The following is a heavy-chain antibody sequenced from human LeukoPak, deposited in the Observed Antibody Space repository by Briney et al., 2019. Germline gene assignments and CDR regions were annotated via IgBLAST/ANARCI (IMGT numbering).Heavy chain of an antibody. D-gene: IGHD2-8*02. V-gene: IGHV3-69-1*01. Sequence: KPGGSLRLSCAASGFTYSSYTMNWVRQAPGKGLEWISFIRDHTTVDYADSVKGRFTISRDNAKNSLYLQMNTLRAEDTAVYYCVRDHLWSFDYWVQGNLVTVSS. CDR3: VRDHLWSFDY. CDR2: IRDHTTV. CDR1: GFTYSSYT. J-gene: IGHJ4*02.